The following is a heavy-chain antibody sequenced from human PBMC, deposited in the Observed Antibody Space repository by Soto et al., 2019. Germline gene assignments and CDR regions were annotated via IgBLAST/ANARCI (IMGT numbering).Heavy chain of an antibody. CDR3: AKSYGDNPYYYYYYGMDV. J-gene: IGHJ6*02. Sequence: PGGSLRLSCAASGFTFSSYGMHWVRQAPGKGLEWVAVISYDGSNKYYADSVKGRFTISRDNSKNTLYLQMNSLRAEDTAVYYCAKSYGDNPYYYYYYGMDVWGQGTTVTVSS. V-gene: IGHV3-30*18. CDR1: GFTFSSYG. D-gene: IGHD4-17*01. CDR2: ISYDGSNK.